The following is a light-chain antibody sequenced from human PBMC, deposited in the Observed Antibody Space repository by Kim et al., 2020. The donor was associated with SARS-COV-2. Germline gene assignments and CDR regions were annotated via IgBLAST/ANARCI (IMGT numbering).Light chain of an antibody. CDR3: NSRDNSGDHVV. CDR1: SVRAYY. Sequence: ALGKTVRITSKGDSVRAYYASWYQQKPGQAPILVIYGKKNRPSGIPDRFSGSRSGHTASLTVTGPQAVDEADYYCNSRDNSGDHVVFGGGTQLTVL. J-gene: IGLJ2*01. CDR2: GKK. V-gene: IGLV3-19*01.